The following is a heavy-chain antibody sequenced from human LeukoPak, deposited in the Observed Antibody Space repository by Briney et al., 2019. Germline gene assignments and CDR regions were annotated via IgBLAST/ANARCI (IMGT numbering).Heavy chain of an antibody. V-gene: IGHV3-30*18. CDR2: ISYDGSNK. J-gene: IGHJ4*02. D-gene: IGHD2-15*01. CDR1: GFTFSSYG. CDR3: AKDSITQGYCSGGSCYSGDFDY. Sequence: PGGSLRLSCAASGFTFSSYGMHWVRQAPGKGLEWVAVISYDGSNKYYADSVKGRFTIFRDNSKNTLYLQMNSLRAEDTAVYYCAKDSITQGYCSGGSCYSGDFDYWGQGTLVTVSS.